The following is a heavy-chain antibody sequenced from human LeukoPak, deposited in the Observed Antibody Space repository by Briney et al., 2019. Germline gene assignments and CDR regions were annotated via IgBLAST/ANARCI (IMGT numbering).Heavy chain of an antibody. D-gene: IGHD1-26*01. J-gene: IGHJ5*02. CDR3: ARGIREGAPIDL. CDR1: GFTFSSYA. Sequence: GGSLRLSCAASGFTFSSYAMHWVRQAPGKGLEWVSSISSSSYIYYADSVKGRFTISRDNAKNSLYLQMNSLRAEDTAVYYCARGIREGAPIDLWGQGTLVTVST. CDR2: ISSSSYI. V-gene: IGHV3-21*04.